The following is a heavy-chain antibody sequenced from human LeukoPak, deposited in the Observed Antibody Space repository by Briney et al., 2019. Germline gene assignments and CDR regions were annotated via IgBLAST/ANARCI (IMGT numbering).Heavy chain of an antibody. V-gene: IGHV4-39*01. CDR1: GGSISSSSYY. J-gene: IGHJ4*02. CDR3: ARRAAYSSSPAEAYFDY. Sequence: PSETLSLTCTVSGGSISSSSYYWGWIRQPPGKGLEWIGSIYYSGSTYYNPSLKSRVTISVDTSKNQFSLKLSSVTAADTAVYYCARRAAYSSSPAEAYFDYWGQGTLVTVSS. D-gene: IGHD6-13*01. CDR2: IYYSGST.